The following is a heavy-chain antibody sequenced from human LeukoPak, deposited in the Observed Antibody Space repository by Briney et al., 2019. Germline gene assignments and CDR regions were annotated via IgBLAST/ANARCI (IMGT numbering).Heavy chain of an antibody. CDR3: AKSHVWFGENTHYFDY. Sequence: GGSLRLSCAASGFTFSSYAMSWVRQAPGKGLEWVSAISGSGGSTYYADSVKGRFTISRDNSKNTLYLQMNSLRAEDTAVYYCAKSHVWFGENTHYFDYWGQGTLVTVSS. CDR1: GFTFSSYA. D-gene: IGHD3-10*01. V-gene: IGHV3-23*01. J-gene: IGHJ4*02. CDR2: ISGSGGST.